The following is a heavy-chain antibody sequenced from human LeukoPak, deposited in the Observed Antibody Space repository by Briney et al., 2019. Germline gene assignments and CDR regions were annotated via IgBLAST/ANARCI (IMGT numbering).Heavy chain of an antibody. CDR3: ARGAVAGAMDV. D-gene: IGHD6-19*01. CDR1: GYTFTGYY. J-gene: IGHJ6*03. CDR2: INPNSGDT. V-gene: IGHV1-2*02. Sequence: ASVKVSCKASGYTFTGYYMHWVRQAPGQGLEWMGWINPNSGDTNYAQKFQGRVTMTRDTSISTAYMEVSRLRSDDTVVYYCARGAVAGAMDVWGNGTTVTISS.